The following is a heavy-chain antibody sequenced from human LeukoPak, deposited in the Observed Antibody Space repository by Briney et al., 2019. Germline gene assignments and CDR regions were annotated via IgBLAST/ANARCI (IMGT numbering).Heavy chain of an antibody. V-gene: IGHV3-7*01. CDR2: IKQDGCEK. CDR1: GFTFSCYW. Sequence: TGGSLRLSCAASGFTFSCYWMSWVPQAPGKGLEWVTDIKQDGCEKYYVDSVKGRFTISRDNAKNSLYLQMNSLRAEDTAVYYCAREAAVAGIHPHDYWGQGTLATVTS. J-gene: IGHJ4*02. D-gene: IGHD6-19*01. CDR3: AREAAVAGIHPHDY.